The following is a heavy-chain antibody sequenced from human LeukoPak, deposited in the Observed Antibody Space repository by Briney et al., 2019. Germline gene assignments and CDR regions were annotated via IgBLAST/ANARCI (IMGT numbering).Heavy chain of an antibody. Sequence: PSETLSLTCAVYGGSFSGYYWSWIRQPPGKGLEWIGEINHSGSTNYNPSLKSRATISVDTSKNQFSLKLSSVTAADTAVYYCARGFRMVRGVKNNYYYYMDVWGKGTTVTVSS. D-gene: IGHD3-10*01. J-gene: IGHJ6*03. V-gene: IGHV4-34*01. CDR2: INHSGST. CDR3: ARGFRMVRGVKNNYYYYMDV. CDR1: GGSFSGYY.